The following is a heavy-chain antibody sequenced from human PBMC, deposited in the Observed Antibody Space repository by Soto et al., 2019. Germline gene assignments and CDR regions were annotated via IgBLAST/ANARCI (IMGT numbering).Heavy chain of an antibody. CDR2: INPSGGTT. J-gene: IGHJ5*02. D-gene: IGHD3-10*01. CDR3: ARGVGSGTYDNQYNWFDP. V-gene: IGHV1-46*01. Sequence: ASVKVSCKASGYTFTSYFMHWVRQAPGQGLEWMGIINPSGGTTNYAQKFQGRITMTTDTSTSTVYMELSSLRSDDTAVYYCARGVGSGTYDNQYNWFDPWGQGTLVTVSS. CDR1: GYTFTSYF.